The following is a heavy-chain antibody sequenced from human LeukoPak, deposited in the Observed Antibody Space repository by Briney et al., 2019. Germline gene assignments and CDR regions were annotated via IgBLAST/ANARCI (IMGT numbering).Heavy chain of an antibody. CDR3: AKDLFLYGSSGYPRCPDH. V-gene: IGHV3-30*18. CDR2: ISYDGSKK. D-gene: IGHD3-22*01. Sequence: GSPRLSCAASGFTFRSYGIHWVRQAPGKGLEWVAGISYDGSKKDYADSVKGRFSISRDDSKNTVYLQMNSLTTEDTAIYYCAKDLFLYGSSGYPRCPDHWGQRTLVAASS. CDR1: GFTFRSYG. J-gene: IGHJ4*02.